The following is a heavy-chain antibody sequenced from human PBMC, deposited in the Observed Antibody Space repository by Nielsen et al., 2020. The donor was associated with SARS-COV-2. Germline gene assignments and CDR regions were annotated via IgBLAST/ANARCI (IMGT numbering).Heavy chain of an antibody. J-gene: IGHJ4*02. V-gene: IGHV3-64*01. CDR2: ISSNGGST. CDR3: ARAGTRRDGYNYYFDY. CDR1: GFTFSSYA. D-gene: IGHD5-24*01. Sequence: GGSLRLSCAASGFTFSSYAMHWVRQAPGKGLEYVSAISSNGGSTYYANSVKGRFTISRDNPKNTVYLQMGSLRAEDMAVYYCARAGTRRDGYNYYFDYWGQGTLVTVSS.